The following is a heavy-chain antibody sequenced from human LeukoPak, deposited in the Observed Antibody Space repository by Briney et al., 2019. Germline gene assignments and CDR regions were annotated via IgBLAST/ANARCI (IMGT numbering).Heavy chain of an antibody. D-gene: IGHD6-13*01. CDR2: IYYSGST. V-gene: IGHV4-39*07. J-gene: IGHJ5*02. Sequence: SETLSLTCTVSGGSISSSSYYWGWIRQPPGKGLEWIGSIYYSGSTYYNPSLKSRVTISVDTSKNQFSLKLSSVTAADTAVYYCARESGIAAAGTGVWFDPWGQGTLVTVSS. CDR1: GGSISSSSYY. CDR3: ARESGIAAAGTGVWFDP.